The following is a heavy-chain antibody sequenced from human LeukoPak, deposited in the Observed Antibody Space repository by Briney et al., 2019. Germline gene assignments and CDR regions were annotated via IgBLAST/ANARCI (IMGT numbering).Heavy chain of an antibody. CDR2: ISYDGSNR. CDR3: ARTTTPHYYGSGSYALGY. V-gene: IGHV3-30-3*01. Sequence: GGSLRLSCSASGFTFHTYAMQWVRPGPGKELEWVAVISYDGSNRFYADSVKGRFTISRDNSKNTLYLQMSSLSAEDTAVYYCARTTTPHYYGSGSYALGYWGQGTLVTVPS. D-gene: IGHD3-10*01. J-gene: IGHJ4*02. CDR1: GFTFHTYA.